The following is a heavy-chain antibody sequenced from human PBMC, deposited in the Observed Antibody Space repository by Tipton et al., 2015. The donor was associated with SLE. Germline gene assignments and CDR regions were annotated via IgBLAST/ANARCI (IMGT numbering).Heavy chain of an antibody. CDR3: ARDPPYCLSCMDV. CDR1: GDSVSSDTAA. CDR2: TYFRARWHY. Sequence: GLVKPSQTLSLTCAISGDSVSSDTAAWNWIRQSPSGGLEWLGRTYFRARWHYDYAVSVKSRITIKSDTSNNQFSLRLNSVTPEDTAVYYCARDPPYCLSCMDVWGQGTTVTVSS. D-gene: IGHD2/OR15-2a*01. J-gene: IGHJ6*02. V-gene: IGHV6-1*01.